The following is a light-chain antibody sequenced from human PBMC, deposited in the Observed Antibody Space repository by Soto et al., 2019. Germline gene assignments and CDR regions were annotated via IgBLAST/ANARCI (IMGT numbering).Light chain of an antibody. V-gene: IGLV2-14*01. Sequence: QSVLTQPASVSGSPGQSITISCTGTSSDVGRYNYVSWYQQHPGKAPKLMIYAVNNRPSGVSDRFSGSKSGNTASLTISGLQAEDEADYYCCSYTSSSTLVVFGGGTKLTVL. CDR1: SSDVGRYNY. J-gene: IGLJ3*02. CDR2: AVN. CDR3: CSYTSSSTLVV.